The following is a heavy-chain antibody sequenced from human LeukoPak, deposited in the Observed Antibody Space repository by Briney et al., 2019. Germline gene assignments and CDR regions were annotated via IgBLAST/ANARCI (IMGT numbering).Heavy chain of an antibody. CDR1: GYTFTSYG. Sequence: ASVKVSCKASGYTFTSYGISWVRQAPGQGLEWMGWINAYNDNANYAQKFQGRVTMTEDTSTDTAHMELSSLRSEDTAVYYCATDSGPADGMDVWGQGTTVTVSS. J-gene: IGHJ6*02. CDR3: ATDSGPADGMDV. CDR2: INAYNDNA. D-gene: IGHD5-24*01. V-gene: IGHV1-18*01.